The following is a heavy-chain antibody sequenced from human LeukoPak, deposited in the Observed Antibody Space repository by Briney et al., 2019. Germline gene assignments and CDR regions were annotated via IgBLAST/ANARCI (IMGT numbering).Heavy chain of an antibody. J-gene: IGHJ4*02. V-gene: IGHV4-39*02. CDR2: IYYSRGT. D-gene: IGHD6-13*01. Sequence: SETLSLTCTVSSDSISNSAYHWGWIRQPPGRGLEWIGSIYYSRGTYYNPSLKSRVTMSVDTSKNQFSVRLSSVTAADTAVYYCAREDSSRWYPFSYWGQGTLLTVSS. CDR1: SDSISNSAYH. CDR3: AREDSSRWYPFSY.